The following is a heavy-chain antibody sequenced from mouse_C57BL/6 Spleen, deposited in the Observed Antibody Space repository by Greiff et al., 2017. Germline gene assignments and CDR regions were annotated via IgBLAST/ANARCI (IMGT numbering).Heavy chain of an antibody. D-gene: IGHD2-4*01. Sequence: VQLQQSGPELVKPGASVKISCKASGYTFTDYYMNWVKQSHGKSLEWIGDINPNNGGTSYNQKFKGKATLTVDKSSSTAYMELRSLTSEDSAVYYGARARGALRQAFAYWGQGTLVTVSA. CDR1: GYTFTDYY. V-gene: IGHV1-26*01. CDR2: INPNNGGT. J-gene: IGHJ3*01. CDR3: ARARGALRQAFAY.